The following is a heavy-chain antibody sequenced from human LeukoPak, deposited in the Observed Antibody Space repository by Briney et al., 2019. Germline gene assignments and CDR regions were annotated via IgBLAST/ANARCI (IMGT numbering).Heavy chain of an antibody. Sequence: GESLKISCKGSGYSFTSYWIGWVRQMPGKDLEWMGIIYPGDSDTRYSPSFQGQVTISADKSISTAYLQWSSLKASDTAMYYCARAHGGSSLRGGWFDPWGQGTLITVSS. V-gene: IGHV5-51*01. CDR2: IYPGDSDT. CDR3: ARAHGGSSLRGGWFDP. D-gene: IGHD6-13*01. J-gene: IGHJ5*02. CDR1: GYSFTSYW.